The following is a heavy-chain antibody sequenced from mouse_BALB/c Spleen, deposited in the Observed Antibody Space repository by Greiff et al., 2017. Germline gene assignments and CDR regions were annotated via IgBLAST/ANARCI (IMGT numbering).Heavy chain of an antibody. D-gene: IGHD1-2*01. V-gene: IGHV2-9*02. CDR3: ARGGGYDYYAMDY. CDR1: GFSLTSYG. Sequence: VKLVESGPGLVAPSQSLSITCTVSGFSLTSYGVHWVRQPPGKGLEWLGVIWAGGSTNYNSALMSRLSISKDNSKSQVFLKMNSLQTDDTAMYYCARGGGYDYYAMDYWGQGTSVTVSS. CDR2: IWAGGST. J-gene: IGHJ4*01.